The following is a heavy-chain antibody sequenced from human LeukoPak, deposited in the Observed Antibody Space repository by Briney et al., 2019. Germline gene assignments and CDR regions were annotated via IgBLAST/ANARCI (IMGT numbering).Heavy chain of an antibody. Sequence: SETLSLTCTVSGGSISSSSYYWGWIRQPPGKGLEWIGSIYYSGSTYYNPSLKSRVTISVDTSKNQFSLKLSSVTAADTAVYYCAVPHVDTAMVTVSGVVDYWGQGTLVTVSS. CDR2: IYYSGST. J-gene: IGHJ4*02. CDR3: AVPHVDTAMVTVSGVVDY. D-gene: IGHD5-18*01. V-gene: IGHV4-39*01. CDR1: GGSISSSSYY.